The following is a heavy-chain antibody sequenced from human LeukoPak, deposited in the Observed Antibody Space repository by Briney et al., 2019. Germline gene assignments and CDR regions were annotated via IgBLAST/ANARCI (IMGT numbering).Heavy chain of an antibody. CDR2: IYSGGST. Sequence: GGSLRLSCAASGFTVSSNYMSWVRQAPGKGLEWVSVIYSGGSTYYADSVKGRFTISGDNSKNTLYLQMNSLRAEDTAVYYCARAPGIAVAGYFDYWGQGTLVTVSS. J-gene: IGHJ4*02. CDR1: GFTVSSNY. V-gene: IGHV3-66*01. D-gene: IGHD6-19*01. CDR3: ARAPGIAVAGYFDY.